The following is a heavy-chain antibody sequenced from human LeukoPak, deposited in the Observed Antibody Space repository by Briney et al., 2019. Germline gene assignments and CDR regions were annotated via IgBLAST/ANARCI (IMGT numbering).Heavy chain of an antibody. CDR3: AREKTAYYYDSSGYSEGAFDI. CDR2: IYYSGST. CDR1: GGSISSGGYY. J-gene: IGHJ3*02. V-gene: IGHV4-31*03. Sequence: SETLSLTCTVSGGSISSGGYYWSWIRQHPGKGLEWIGYIYYSGSTYYNPSLKSRITISVDASKNQFSLKLSSVTAADTAVYYCAREKTAYYYDSSGYSEGAFDIWGQGTMVTVSS. D-gene: IGHD3-22*01.